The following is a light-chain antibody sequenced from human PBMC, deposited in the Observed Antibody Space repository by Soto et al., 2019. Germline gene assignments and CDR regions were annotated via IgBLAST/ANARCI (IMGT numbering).Light chain of an antibody. Sequence: QAVLTQPPSASGTPGQRVTISCSGSNSNIGSNAVSWYQQLPGTAPQLLIYKNNQRPSGVPDRFSGSKSGTSASLAISGLQSEDEADYYCAAWDDRLSGLVFGGGTKVTVL. J-gene: IGLJ2*01. V-gene: IGLV1-44*01. CDR2: KNN. CDR3: AAWDDRLSGLV. CDR1: NSNIGSNA.